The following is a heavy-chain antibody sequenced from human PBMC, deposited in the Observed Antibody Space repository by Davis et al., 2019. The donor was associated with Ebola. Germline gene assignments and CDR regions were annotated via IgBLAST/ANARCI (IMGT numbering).Heavy chain of an antibody. Sequence: HTGGSLRLSCAASGFTFSSYWMHWVRQAPGKGLVWVSRINSDGSSTSYADSVKGRFTISRDNSKNTLYLQMNSLRAEDTAVYYCARDLGFTSNFYGMDVWGKGTTVTVSS. D-gene: IGHD3-16*01. CDR2: INSDGSST. CDR3: ARDLGFTSNFYGMDV. CDR1: GFTFSSYW. V-gene: IGHV3-74*01. J-gene: IGHJ6*04.